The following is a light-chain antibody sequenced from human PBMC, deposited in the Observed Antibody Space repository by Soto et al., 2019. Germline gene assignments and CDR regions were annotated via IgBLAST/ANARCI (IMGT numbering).Light chain of an antibody. CDR1: SGHSSYA. CDR3: QTWGTVV. J-gene: IGLJ2*01. Sequence: QLVLTQSPSASASLGASVKLTCTLSSGHSSYAIAWHQQQPEKGPRYLMKLNSDGSYSKGDGIPDRFSGSSSGAERYLTISSLQSEDEADYYCQTWGTVVFGGGTKLTVL. CDR2: LNSDGSY. V-gene: IGLV4-69*01.